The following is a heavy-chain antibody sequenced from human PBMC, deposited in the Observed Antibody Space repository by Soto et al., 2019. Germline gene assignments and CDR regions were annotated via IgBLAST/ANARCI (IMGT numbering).Heavy chain of an antibody. Sequence: QVQLQESGPGLVKPSETLSLTCTVPGGSVTIGTYYWIWIRQPPGQGLEWLGFSHYSGSTNYNPSRESRVTRTVDTSKNQCALKVTAVNAADTAVYKCTRGGDAYKNGHWGQGTLVTVSS. J-gene: IGHJ4*02. D-gene: IGHD3-16*01. V-gene: IGHV4-61*01. CDR3: TRGGDAYKNGH. CDR2: SHYSGST. CDR1: GGSVTIGTYY.